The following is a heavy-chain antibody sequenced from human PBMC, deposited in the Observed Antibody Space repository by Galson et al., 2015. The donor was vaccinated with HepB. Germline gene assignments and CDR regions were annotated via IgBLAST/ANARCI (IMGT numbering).Heavy chain of an antibody. CDR3: ARADQQLAGGEYFQH. J-gene: IGHJ1*01. D-gene: IGHD6-13*01. V-gene: IGHV7-4-1*02. CDR2: INTMTGKP. Sequence: SVKVSCKASGYTFSVYAINWVRQAPGQGLEWMGWINTMTGKPTYAQDFTGRFVFSLDTSVSTAYLQISSLKAEDTAVYYCARADQQLAGGEYFQHWGQGTLVSVSS. CDR1: GYTFSVYA.